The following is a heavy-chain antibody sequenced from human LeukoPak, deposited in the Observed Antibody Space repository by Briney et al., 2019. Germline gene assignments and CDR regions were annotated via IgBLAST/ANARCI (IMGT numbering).Heavy chain of an antibody. V-gene: IGHV3-53*01. J-gene: IGHJ4*02. Sequence: GGSLRLSCAASGFTVSSNYMSWVRQAPGKGLEWVSVIYSGGSTYYADSVKGRFTISRVNSKNTLYLQMNSLRAEDTAVYYCARDHYDSSGYNHHYWGQGTLVTVSS. CDR1: GFTVSSNY. CDR3: ARDHYDSSGYNHHY. D-gene: IGHD3-22*01. CDR2: IYSGGST.